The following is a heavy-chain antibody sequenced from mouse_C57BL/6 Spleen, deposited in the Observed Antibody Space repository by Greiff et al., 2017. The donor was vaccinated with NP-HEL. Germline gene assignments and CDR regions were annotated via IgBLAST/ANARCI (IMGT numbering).Heavy chain of an antibody. D-gene: IGHD1-1*01. Sequence: KQPGAELVMPGASVKLSCKASGYTFTSYWMHWVKQRPGQGLEWIGEIDPSDSYTNYNQKFKGKSTLTVDKSSSTAYMQLSSLTSEDSAVYYCARWGTTVVADYWGQGTTLTVSS. CDR2: IDPSDSYT. CDR3: ARWGTTVVADY. J-gene: IGHJ2*01. V-gene: IGHV1-69*01. CDR1: GYTFTSYW.